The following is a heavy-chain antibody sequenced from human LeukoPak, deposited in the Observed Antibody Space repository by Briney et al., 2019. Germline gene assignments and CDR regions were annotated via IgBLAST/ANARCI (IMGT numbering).Heavy chain of an antibody. V-gene: IGHV4-59*01. D-gene: IGHD6-19*01. CDR1: GGSISSYY. Sequence: SETLSLTCTVSGGSISSYYWSWIRQPPGKGLEWIGYIYYSGSTNYNPSLKSRVTISVDTSKNQFSLKLSSVTAADTAVYYCARQWLVYASDIWGQGTMVTVSS. CDR3: ARQWLVYASDI. J-gene: IGHJ3*02. CDR2: IYYSGST.